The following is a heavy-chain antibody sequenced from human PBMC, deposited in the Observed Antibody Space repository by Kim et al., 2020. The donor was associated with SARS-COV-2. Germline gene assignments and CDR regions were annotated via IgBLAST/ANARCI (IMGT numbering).Heavy chain of an antibody. V-gene: IGHV3-11*04. CDR2: ISSSGSTI. CDR3: ARELTMYVDTAMVPHT. J-gene: IGHJ4*02. CDR1: GFTFSDYY. D-gene: IGHD5-18*01. Sequence: GGSLRLSCAASGFTFSDYYMSWIRQAPGKGLEWVSYISSSGSTIYYADSVKGRFTISRDNAKNSLYLQMNSLRAEDTAVYYCARELTMYVDTAMVPHTGGQGTLVTVSS.